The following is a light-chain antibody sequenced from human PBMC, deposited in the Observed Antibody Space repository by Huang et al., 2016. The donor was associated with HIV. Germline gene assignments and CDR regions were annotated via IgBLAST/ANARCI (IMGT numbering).Light chain of an antibody. CDR2: GAS. J-gene: IGKJ4*01. Sequence: EIVLTQSPATLSLSPGESATLSYRASQSVSAYLAWYQQKPGQAPRLLIYGASNRATGIPARFSGRGSGTDFTLTISSLEPEDFAVYYCQQRSDWPLTFGGGTKVEIK. CDR1: QSVSAY. V-gene: IGKV3-11*01. CDR3: QQRSDWPLT.